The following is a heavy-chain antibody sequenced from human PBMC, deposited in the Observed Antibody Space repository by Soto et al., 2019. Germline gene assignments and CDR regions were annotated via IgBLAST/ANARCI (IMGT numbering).Heavy chain of an antibody. CDR3: ARMRRVYGSGSYSY. CDR1: GGSITGGSSSSTTYY. J-gene: IGHJ4*02. V-gene: IGHV4-39*07. CDR2: IYHSGST. D-gene: IGHD3-10*01. Sequence: SETLSLTCTVSGGSITGGSSSSTTYYWGWMRQPPGKGLEWIARIYHSGSTNYNQSLKSRVTISVDTSKNQFSLKLGSVTAADTAVYYCARMRRVYGSGSYSYWGKGTLVTVSS.